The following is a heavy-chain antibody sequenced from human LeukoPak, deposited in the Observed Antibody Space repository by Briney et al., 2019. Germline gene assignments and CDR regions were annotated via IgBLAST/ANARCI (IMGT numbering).Heavy chain of an antibody. CDR2: IYTSRST. CDR1: GGSISSGSYY. J-gene: IGHJ5*02. Sequence: SQTLSLTCTVSGGSISSGSYYWSWIRQPAGKGLEWIGRIYTSRSTNNNPSLQSRVPISVDTSKNQFPLKLSSVTAADTAVYYCARGLMVLTGYYVGLWFDPWGQGTLVTVSS. D-gene: IGHD3-9*01. CDR3: ARGLMVLTGYYVGLWFDP. V-gene: IGHV4-61*02.